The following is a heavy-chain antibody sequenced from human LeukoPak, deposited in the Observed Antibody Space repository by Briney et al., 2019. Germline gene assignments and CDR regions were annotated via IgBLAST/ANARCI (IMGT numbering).Heavy chain of an antibody. V-gene: IGHV3-9*01. J-gene: IGHJ4*02. D-gene: IGHD2-2*01. Sequence: GGSLRLSCAASGFTLDDYAMHWVRQAPGKGLEWVSGISWNSGSIGYADSVKGRFTISRDNAKNSLYLQMNSLRAEDTALYYCAKAFYCSSTSCYSDWGQGTLVTVSS. CDR3: AKAFYCSSTSCYSD. CDR1: GFTLDDYA. CDR2: ISWNSGSI.